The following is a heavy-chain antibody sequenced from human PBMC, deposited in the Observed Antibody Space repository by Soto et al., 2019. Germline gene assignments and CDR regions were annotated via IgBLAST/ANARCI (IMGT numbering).Heavy chain of an antibody. CDR3: ASQGDSGSYTNFDY. CDR2: IYYSGST. V-gene: IGHV4-39*01. CDR1: GGSISSSNYY. Sequence: QLQLQESGPGLVKPSETLSLTCTVSGGSISSSNYYWGWIRQPPGKGLEWIGSIYYSGSTFYNPSLKTRVSISVDTTKNHFSLKLRSVTAADTAVYYCASQGDSGSYTNFDYWGQGTLVTVSS. D-gene: IGHD3-10*01. J-gene: IGHJ4*02.